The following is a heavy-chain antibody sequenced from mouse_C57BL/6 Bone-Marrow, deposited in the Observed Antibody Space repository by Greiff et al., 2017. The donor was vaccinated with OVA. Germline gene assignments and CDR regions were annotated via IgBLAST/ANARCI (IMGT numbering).Heavy chain of an antibody. Sequence: EVQLQQSGTVLARPGASVKMSCKTSGYTFTSYWMHWVKQRPGQGLEWIGAIYPGNSDTSYNQKFKGKAKLTAVTSASTAYMELSSLTNEDSAVYYCTRRLSSITTVVAEYFDVWGTGTTVTVSS. CDR1: GYTFTSYW. V-gene: IGHV1-5*01. J-gene: IGHJ1*03. CDR3: TRRLSSITTVVAEYFDV. D-gene: IGHD1-1*01. CDR2: IYPGNSDT.